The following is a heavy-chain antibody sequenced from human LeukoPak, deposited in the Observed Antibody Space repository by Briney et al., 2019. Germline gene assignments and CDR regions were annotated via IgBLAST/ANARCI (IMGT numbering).Heavy chain of an antibody. D-gene: IGHD1-26*01. CDR2: IYHSGST. J-gene: IGHJ4*02. CDR3: ARESGSYSAFDY. Sequence: PSETLSLTCAVSGGSISSGGYSWSWIRQPPGKGLEWIGYIYHSGSTYYNPSLKSRVTISVDRSKNQFSLKLSSVTAADTAVYYCARESGSYSAFDYWGQGTLVTVSS. V-gene: IGHV4-30-2*01. CDR1: GGSISSGGYS.